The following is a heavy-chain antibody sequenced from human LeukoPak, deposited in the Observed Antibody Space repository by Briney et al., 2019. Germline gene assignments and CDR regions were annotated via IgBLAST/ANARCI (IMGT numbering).Heavy chain of an antibody. Sequence: PGGSLRLSCAASGFTFSSYAMSWVRQAPGKGLEWDSAISGSGGSTYYADSVKGRFTISRDNSKNTLYLQMNSLRAEDTAVYYCAKEMVPRFGMVRGVISYWGQGTLVTVSS. D-gene: IGHD3-10*01. CDR3: AKEMVPRFGMVRGVISY. V-gene: IGHV3-23*01. J-gene: IGHJ4*02. CDR1: GFTFSSYA. CDR2: ISGSGGST.